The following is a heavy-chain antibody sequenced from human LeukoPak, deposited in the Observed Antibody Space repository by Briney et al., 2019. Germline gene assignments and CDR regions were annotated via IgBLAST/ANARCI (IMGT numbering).Heavy chain of an antibody. CDR2: ISGRGT. CDR1: GFTFTNYA. D-gene: IGHD4-17*01. J-gene: IGHJ3*01. CDR3: ARDPNGDYIGAFDF. Sequence: GGSLRLSCAASGFTFTNYALIWVRQAPGKGLEWVSAISGRGTVYADAVKGRFTVFRDNSKNTLYLQMNSLRAEDTAVYYCARDPNGDYIGAFDFRGQGTMVTVSS. V-gene: IGHV3-23*01.